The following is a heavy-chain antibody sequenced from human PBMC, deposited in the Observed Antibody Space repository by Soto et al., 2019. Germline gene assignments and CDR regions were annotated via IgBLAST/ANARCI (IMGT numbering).Heavy chain of an antibody. Sequence: QMQLQESGPGLVKPSQTLSLTCTVSGGSISSGGYYWSWLRQHPGKVLEWIGYLYYSGSTYYNPSLQSLVTISVYTSKNQFSLKLSSVTAADTAVYYCASGLDGYNYLGALDYWGQGTLVTVSS. CDR2: LYYSGST. D-gene: IGHD5-12*01. CDR1: GGSISSGGYY. V-gene: IGHV4-31*01. J-gene: IGHJ4*02. CDR3: ASGLDGYNYLGALDY.